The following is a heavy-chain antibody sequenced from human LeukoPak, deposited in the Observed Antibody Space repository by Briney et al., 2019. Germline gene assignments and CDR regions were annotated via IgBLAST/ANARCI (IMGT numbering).Heavy chain of an antibody. D-gene: IGHD2-15*01. Sequence: SETLSLTCAVYGGSFSGYYWSWIRQPPGKGLEWIGEINHSGSTNYNPSLKSRVTISVDTSKNQFSLKLSSVTAADTAVYYCATRYQGYCSGGSCPRWFDPWGQGTLVTVSS. J-gene: IGHJ5*02. V-gene: IGHV4-34*01. CDR2: INHSGST. CDR3: ATRYQGYCSGGSCPRWFDP. CDR1: GGSFSGYY.